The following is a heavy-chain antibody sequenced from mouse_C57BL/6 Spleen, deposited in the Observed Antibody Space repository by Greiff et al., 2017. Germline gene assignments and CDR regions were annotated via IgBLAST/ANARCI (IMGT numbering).Heavy chain of an antibody. D-gene: IGHD3-3*01. CDR3: AREEGPHYAMDY. V-gene: IGHV5-4*01. CDR2: ISDGGSYT. Sequence: EVQRVESGGGLVKPGGSLKLSCAASGFTFSSYAMSWVRQTPEKRLEWVATISDGGSYTYYPDNVKGRFTISRDNAKNNLYLHMSHLKSADTAMYYCAREEGPHYAMDYWGQGTSVTVSS. J-gene: IGHJ4*01. CDR1: GFTFSSYA.